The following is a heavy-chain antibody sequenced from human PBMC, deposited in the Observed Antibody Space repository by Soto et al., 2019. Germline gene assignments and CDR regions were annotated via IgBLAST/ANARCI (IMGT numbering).Heavy chain of an antibody. CDR1: GDSVSSNNGA. J-gene: IGHJ6*02. CDR2: TYYRSQWYN. Sequence: PSQTLSLTCAISGDSVSSNNGAWNWLRQSPSRGLEWLGRTYYRSQWYNNYAPSVRSRITINPDTSKNQVSLQLNSVTPEDTAVYFCARQLGSRQYYSGLDVWGQGTTVTVSS. V-gene: IGHV6-1*01. CDR3: ARQLGSRQYYSGLDV. D-gene: IGHD1-1*01.